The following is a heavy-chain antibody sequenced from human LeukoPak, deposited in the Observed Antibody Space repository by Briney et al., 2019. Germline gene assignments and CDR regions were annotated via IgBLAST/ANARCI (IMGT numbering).Heavy chain of an antibody. CDR2: ISSSSSYI. Sequence: PGGSLRLSCAASGFTFSSYSMNWVRQAPGKGLEWVSSISSSSSYIYYADSVKGRFTISRDNAKNSLYLQMNSLRAEDTAVYYCARPSKRGRNDALDIWGQGTMVTVSS. V-gene: IGHV3-21*01. CDR3: ARPSKRGRNDALDI. CDR1: GFTFSSYS. D-gene: IGHD3-10*01. J-gene: IGHJ3*02.